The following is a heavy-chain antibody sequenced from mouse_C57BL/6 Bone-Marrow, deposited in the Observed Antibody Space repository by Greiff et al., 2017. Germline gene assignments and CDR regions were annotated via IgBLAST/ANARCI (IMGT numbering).Heavy chain of an antibody. CDR1: GYTFTDYY. Sequence: EVQLQQSGPVLVKPGASVKMSCKASGYTFTDYYMNWVKQSHGKSLEWIGVINPYNGGTSYNQKFKGKATLTVDKSSSTAYMELNSLTSEDSAVYYCARRRELGLSLGFDVWGTGTTVTVSS. D-gene: IGHD4-1*01. CDR2: INPYNGGT. J-gene: IGHJ1*03. CDR3: ARRRELGLSLGFDV. V-gene: IGHV1-19*01.